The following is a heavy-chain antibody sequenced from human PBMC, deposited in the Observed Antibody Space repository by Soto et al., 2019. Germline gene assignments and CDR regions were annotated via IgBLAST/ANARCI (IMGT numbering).Heavy chain of an antibody. CDR3: ARGSWVPAALSPLDY. CDR1: GYTFTGYY. CDR2: INPNSGGT. J-gene: IGHJ4*02. D-gene: IGHD2-2*01. Sequence: ASVKVSCKASGYTFTGYYMHWVRQAPGQGLEWMGWINPNSGGTNYAQKFQGWVTMTRERSISKAYMELSRLRSDDTAVYYCARGSWVPAALSPLDYWGQGTLVTVSS. V-gene: IGHV1-2*04.